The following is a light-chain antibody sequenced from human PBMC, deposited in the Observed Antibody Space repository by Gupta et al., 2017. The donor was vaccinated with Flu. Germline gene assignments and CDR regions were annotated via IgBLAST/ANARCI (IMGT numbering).Light chain of an antibody. CDR2: DAS. J-gene: IGKJ5*01. CDR3: QQRQYGPPIT. V-gene: IGKV3-11*01. CDR1: QSVSSY. Sequence: EVVLTQSPATLSLSPGERATLSCRTSQSVSSYLAWYQQKPGQAPRLLIYDASNRATGIPARFSGSGSGTDFTLTISSLEPEDFAVYYCQQRQYGPPITFGQGTRLEIK.